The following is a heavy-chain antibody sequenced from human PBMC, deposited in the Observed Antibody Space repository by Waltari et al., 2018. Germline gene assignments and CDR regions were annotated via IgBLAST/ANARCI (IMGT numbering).Heavy chain of an antibody. J-gene: IGHJ5*02. CDR3: ARDRHYSSDDPFDP. CDR2: IIPILGIA. Sequence: QVQLVQSGAEVKKPGSSVQVSCKASGGTFSTYAISWVRQAPGQGLEWMGGIIPILGIANYAQKFQGRVTITADESTSTAYMELSSLGSEDTAVYYCARDRHYSSDDPFDPWGQGTLVTVSS. D-gene: IGHD6-25*01. CDR1: GGTFSTYA. V-gene: IGHV1-69*04.